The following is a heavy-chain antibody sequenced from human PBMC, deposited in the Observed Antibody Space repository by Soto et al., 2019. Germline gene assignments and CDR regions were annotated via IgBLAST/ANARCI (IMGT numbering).Heavy chain of an antibody. CDR3: ANLRYCSGGSCYGLSAFDI. CDR2: ISYDGSNK. J-gene: IGHJ3*02. CDR1: GFTFSSYG. V-gene: IGHV3-30*18. Sequence: QVQLVESGGGVVQPGRSLRLSCAASGFTFSSYGMHWVRQAPGKGLEWVAVISYDGSNKYYADSVKGRFTISRDNSKNTLSLQMNSLRAEDTAVYYCANLRYCSGGSCYGLSAFDIWGQGTMVTVSS. D-gene: IGHD2-15*01.